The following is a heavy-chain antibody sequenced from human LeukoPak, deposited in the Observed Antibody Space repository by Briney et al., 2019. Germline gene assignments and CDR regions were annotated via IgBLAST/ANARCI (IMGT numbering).Heavy chain of an antibody. Sequence: GSSVKVSCKASGGTFISYAISWVRQAPGQGLEWMGGIIPIFGTANYAQKFQGGVTITADESTSADYIEMSSLRSDDTAVYYCARVAGGSGSYTGSTYYMDVWGKGTTVTVSS. CDR3: ARVAGGSGSYTGSTYYMDV. CDR1: GGTFISYA. CDR2: IIPIFGTA. V-gene: IGHV1-69*01. D-gene: IGHD3-10*01. J-gene: IGHJ6*03.